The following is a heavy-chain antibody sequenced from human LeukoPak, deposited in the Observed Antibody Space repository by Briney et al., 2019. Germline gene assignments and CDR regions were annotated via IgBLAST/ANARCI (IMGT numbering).Heavy chain of an antibody. D-gene: IGHD3-3*01. J-gene: IGHJ5*02. CDR3: AREGPSSYYDFWSGYLNWFDP. V-gene: IGHV4-30-4*01. CDR2: ISYSGNT. Sequence: SETLSLTCTVSGGSISSDDYYWSWIRQPPGKGLEWIGYISYSGNTYYNPSLKSRVTISVDTSKNQFSLKLSSVTAADTAVYYCAREGPSSYYDFWSGYLNWFDPWGQGTLVTVSS. CDR1: GGSISSDDYY.